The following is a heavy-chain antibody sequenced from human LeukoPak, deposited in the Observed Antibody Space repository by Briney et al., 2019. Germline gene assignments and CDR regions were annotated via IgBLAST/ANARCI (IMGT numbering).Heavy chain of an antibody. CDR3: ATAPGYSSSLTFDY. Sequence: ASVTVSCKVSGYTLTELSMHWVRQAPGKGLEWMGGFDPEDGETIYAQKFQGRVTMTEDTSTDTAYMELSSLRSEDTAVYYCATAPGYSSSLTFDYWGQGTLVTVSS. J-gene: IGHJ4*02. V-gene: IGHV1-24*01. CDR2: FDPEDGET. CDR1: GYTLTELS. D-gene: IGHD6-13*01.